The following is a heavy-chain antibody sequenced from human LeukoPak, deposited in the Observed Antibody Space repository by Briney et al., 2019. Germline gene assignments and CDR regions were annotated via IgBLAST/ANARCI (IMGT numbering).Heavy chain of an antibody. V-gene: IGHV3-11*01. CDR1: GFTFSDYY. CDR2: ISSSGRTI. CDR3: AREYGMGLFDY. Sequence: GGSLRLSCAASGFTFSDYYMTWIRQAPGKGLEWVSYISSSGRTIYYADSVKGRFTISRDNAKNSLYLQMNSLRAEDTAVYYCAREYGMGLFDYWGQGTLVTVSS. J-gene: IGHJ4*02. D-gene: IGHD4-17*01.